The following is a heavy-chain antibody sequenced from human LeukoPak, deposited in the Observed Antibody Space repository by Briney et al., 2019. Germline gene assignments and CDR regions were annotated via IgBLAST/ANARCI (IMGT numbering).Heavy chain of an antibody. J-gene: IGHJ6*04. V-gene: IGHV4-30-4*08. CDR3: ARQKAGTTGRSLDV. D-gene: IGHD3-10*01. CDR1: GGSISSGDYY. Sequence: PSETLSLTCTVSGGSISSGDYYWSWIRQPPGKGLEWIGYIYYSGSTYYNPSLKSRVTISVDTSKNQFSLKLSSVTAADTAIYYCARQKAGTTGRSLDVWGTGTTIIVSS. CDR2: IYYSGST.